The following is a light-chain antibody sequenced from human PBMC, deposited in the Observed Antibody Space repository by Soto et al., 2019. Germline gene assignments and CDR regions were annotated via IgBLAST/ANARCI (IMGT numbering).Light chain of an antibody. CDR1: QSVSNNY. Sequence: IVLTQSPVTLSLSPGKGATLSCWASQSVSNNYLAWYQKKHGQAPRLLIYGASNRATGIPERLSGSGSGTDFTITISRLETEDFAVYYCQQFSSYPLTFGGGTKVDI. CDR3: QQFSSYPLT. J-gene: IGKJ4*01. V-gene: IGKV3-20*01. CDR2: GAS.